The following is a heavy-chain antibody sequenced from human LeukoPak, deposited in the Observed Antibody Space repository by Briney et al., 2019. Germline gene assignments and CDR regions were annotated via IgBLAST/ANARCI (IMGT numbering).Heavy chain of an antibody. J-gene: IGHJ4*02. CDR2: IYWNDDK. CDR3: AHSRTQQLRYFDWLPYYDS. Sequence: SGPTLVNPTPTLTLTCTFSGFSLSTSGVGVGWIRQPPGKALEWLALIYWNDDKRYSPSLKSRLTITKDTSKNQVVLTMTNMDPVDTATYYCAHSRTQQLRYFDWLPYYDSWGQGTLVTVSS. CDR1: GFSLSTSGVG. D-gene: IGHD3-9*01. V-gene: IGHV2-5*01.